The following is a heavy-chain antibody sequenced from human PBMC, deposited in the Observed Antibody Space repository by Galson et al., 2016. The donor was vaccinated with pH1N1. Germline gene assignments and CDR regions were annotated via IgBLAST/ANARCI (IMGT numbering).Heavy chain of an antibody. V-gene: IGHV3-7*01. CDR2: INQDGSEK. J-gene: IGHJ4*02. CDR3: ARGIGSRSSY. Sequence: SLRLSCAASGFSFSSYWMHWVRQVPGKGLEWVANINQDGSEKYHVDSVRGRFSISRDNAKNSLYLQMTSLRGEDTAVDYCARGIGSRSSYWGQGTLVTVSS. CDR1: GFSFSSYW. D-gene: IGHD2-15*01.